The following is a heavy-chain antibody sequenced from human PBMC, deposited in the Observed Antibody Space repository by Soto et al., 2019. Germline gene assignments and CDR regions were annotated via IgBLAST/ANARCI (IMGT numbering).Heavy chain of an antibody. V-gene: IGHV3-7*01. CDR1: GFTFSSYW. CDR2: IKQDGSEK. CDR3: AREDIAVAGWVFDY. D-gene: IGHD6-19*01. Sequence: GGSLRLSCAASGFTFSSYWMSWVRQAPGKGLEWVANIKQDGSEKYYVDSVKGRFTISRDNAKNSLYLQMNSLRAEDTAVYYCAREDIAVAGWVFDYWGQGTLVTVSS. J-gene: IGHJ4*02.